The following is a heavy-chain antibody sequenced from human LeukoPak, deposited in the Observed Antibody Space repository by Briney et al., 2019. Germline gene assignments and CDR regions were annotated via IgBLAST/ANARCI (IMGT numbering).Heavy chain of an antibody. Sequence: ASVKVSCKASGYTFTRYYMHWVRQAPGQGLEWMGIINPSGGSASYAQKFQGRVTMTRDTSTSTVYMELSSLRSEDTAVYYCARVVPRGPASLDYWGQGTLVTVSS. V-gene: IGHV1-46*01. D-gene: IGHD3-10*01. J-gene: IGHJ4*02. CDR2: INPSGGSA. CDR1: GYTFTRYY. CDR3: ARVVPRGPASLDY.